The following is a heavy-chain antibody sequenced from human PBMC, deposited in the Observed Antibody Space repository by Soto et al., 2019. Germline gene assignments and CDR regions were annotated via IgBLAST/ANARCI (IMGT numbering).Heavy chain of an antibody. V-gene: IGHV3-74*01. J-gene: IGHJ3*01. CDR3: ARSLPGTYGAFDL. CDR1: EFTFRRYW. CDR2: ISGDGSST. Sequence: GGSLRLSCAASEFTFRRYWMHWVRQSPGKGLVWVSRISGDGSSTNYADSVKGRFTSSRDNAKNTVYLQIDSLRAEDTAVYYCARSLPGTYGAFDLWGKGTMVTVSS. D-gene: IGHD1-7*01.